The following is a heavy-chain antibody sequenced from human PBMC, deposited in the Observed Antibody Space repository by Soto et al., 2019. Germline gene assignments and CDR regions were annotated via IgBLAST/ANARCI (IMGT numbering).Heavy chain of an antibody. J-gene: IGHJ4*02. V-gene: IGHV1-46*01. D-gene: IGHD3-10*01. Sequence: GASVKVSCKASGYTLTSYYMHWVRQAPGQGLEWMGIINPSGGSTSYAQKFQGRVTMTRDTSTSTAYMELRSLRSDDTAVFYCAREMVRGVGSDYWGQGTLVTVSS. CDR1: GYTLTSYY. CDR2: INPSGGST. CDR3: AREMVRGVGSDY.